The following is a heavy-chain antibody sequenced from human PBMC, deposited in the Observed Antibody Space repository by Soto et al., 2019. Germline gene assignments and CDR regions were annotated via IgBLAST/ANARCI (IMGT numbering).Heavy chain of an antibody. V-gene: IGHV4-34*01. CDR1: GGSFSVYY. CDR3: ARAGTDCGDYEPYYDYGMDV. D-gene: IGHD4-17*01. J-gene: IGHJ6*02. Sequence: PSETLSLTCAVYGGSFSVYYWSWIRQPPGKGLEWIGEINHSGSTNYNPSLKSRVTISVDTSKNQFSLKLSSVTAADTAVYYCARAGTDCGDYEPYYDYGMDVWGQGTTVTVSS. CDR2: INHSGST.